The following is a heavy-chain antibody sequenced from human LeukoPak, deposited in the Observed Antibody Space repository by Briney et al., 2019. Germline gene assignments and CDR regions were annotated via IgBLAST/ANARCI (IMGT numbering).Heavy chain of an antibody. Sequence: PSETLSLTCTVSGGSISSYYWSWIRQPAGKGLEWIGRIYTSGSTNYNPSLKSRVTTSVDTPKTQFSLKLSSVTAADTAVYYCARASDYDFWSGYVFDYWGQGTLVTVSS. V-gene: IGHV4-4*07. CDR2: IYTSGST. J-gene: IGHJ4*02. CDR1: GGSISSYY. D-gene: IGHD3-3*01. CDR3: ARASDYDFWSGYVFDY.